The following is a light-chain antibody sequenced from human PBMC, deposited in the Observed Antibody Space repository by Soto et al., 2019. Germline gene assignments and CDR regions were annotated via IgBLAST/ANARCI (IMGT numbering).Light chain of an antibody. CDR2: EGI. CDR1: SSDIGTYNL. J-gene: IGLJ1*01. CDR3: CSYARSGTDHYV. Sequence: QSALTQPASVSGSPGQSITISCTGTSSDIGTYNLVSWYQHYPGKAPKLMIYEGIKRPSGVSNRFSGSKSGNTAFLTISGLQAEDEADYYCCSYARSGTDHYVFGSGTQVTVL. V-gene: IGLV2-23*01.